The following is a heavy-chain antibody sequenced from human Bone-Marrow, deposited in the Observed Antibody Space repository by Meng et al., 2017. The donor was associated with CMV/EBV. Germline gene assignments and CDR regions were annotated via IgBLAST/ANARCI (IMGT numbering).Heavy chain of an antibody. D-gene: IGHD6-25*01. CDR2: IYPGDSDT. Sequence: GGSLRRSCQGSGYRFTAYWIGWVRQMPGKGLEWMGIIYPGDSDTRYSPSFQGQVTISADKSISTAYLQWSSLKASDTAMYYCARHVGSYYSDYWGEGTLVAVSS. V-gene: IGHV5-51*01. CDR3: ARHVGSYYSDY. CDR1: GYRFTAYW. J-gene: IGHJ4*02.